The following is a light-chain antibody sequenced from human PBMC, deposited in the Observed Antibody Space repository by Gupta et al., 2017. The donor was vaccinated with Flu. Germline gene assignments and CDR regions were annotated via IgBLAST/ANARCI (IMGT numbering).Light chain of an antibody. CDR3: QAWDDSTVV. CDR2: DDN. Sequence: SYDLAQPPSVSVSPGQTASVTCSGDELGDKFVSWYQQKPGQSPVVVIYDDNRRPSGIPERLSGSNSGNTATLTISGTLAVDEADYFCQAWDDSTVVFGGGTKLTVL. V-gene: IGLV3-1*01. CDR1: ELGDKF. J-gene: IGLJ2*01.